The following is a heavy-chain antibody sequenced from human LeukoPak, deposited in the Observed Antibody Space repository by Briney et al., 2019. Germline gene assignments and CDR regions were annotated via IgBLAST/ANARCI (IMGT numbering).Heavy chain of an antibody. J-gene: IGHJ3*02. Sequence: GGSLRLSCAASGFTFKNNAMSWVRQAPGKGLEWVSYISSSGSTIYYADSVKGRFTISRDNAKNSLYLQMNSLRAEDTAVYYCARVRSVAHDAFDIWGQGTMVTVSS. V-gene: IGHV3-11*01. CDR3: ARVRSVAHDAFDI. CDR1: GFTFKNNA. CDR2: ISSSGSTI. D-gene: IGHD6-25*01.